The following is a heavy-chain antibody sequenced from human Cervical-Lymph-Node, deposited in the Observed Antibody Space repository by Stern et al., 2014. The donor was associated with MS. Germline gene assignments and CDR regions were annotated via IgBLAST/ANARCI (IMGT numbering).Heavy chain of an antibody. D-gene: IGHD5-24*01. V-gene: IGHV1-46*01. Sequence: QVQLVESGAEVKKPGDSVKVSCEASGYTFTSYYMHWVRQAHGQGLEWKGIINTSGGSTSYAQKFQGRGNRTRDTSTSKVYMELSSLRSEDTAVYYCARGMATINYAFDIWGQGTMVTVSS. CDR3: ARGMATINYAFDI. CDR2: INTSGGST. CDR1: GYTFTSYY. J-gene: IGHJ3*02.